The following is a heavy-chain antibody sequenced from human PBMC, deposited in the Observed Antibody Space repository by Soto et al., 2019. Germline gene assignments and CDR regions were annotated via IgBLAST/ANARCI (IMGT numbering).Heavy chain of an antibody. CDR2: IYHSGST. Sequence: QVQLQESGPGLVKPSGTLSLTCVVSGGSISSSNWWSWVRQPPGKGLEWIGEIYHSGSTNYNPSLKTRVTISVDKSKKQFSLRLSSVTAADTAVYYCARVTYCHDSTISYGMDVWGQGTTVTVSS. CDR1: GGSISSSNW. J-gene: IGHJ6*02. V-gene: IGHV4-4*02. D-gene: IGHD3-22*01. CDR3: ARVTYCHDSTISYGMDV.